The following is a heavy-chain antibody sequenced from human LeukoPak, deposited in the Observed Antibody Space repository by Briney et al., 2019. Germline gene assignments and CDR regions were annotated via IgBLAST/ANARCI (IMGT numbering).Heavy chain of an antibody. CDR2: ISGYNGNT. CDR1: GYTFYNYG. Sequence: GASVKVSCKASGYTFYNYGISWVGQAPGQGLEWMGWISGYNGNTNYAQNFQGRVTVDTDTSTSTAYMELRSLRHDDTAIYYCARDEWQQLVLIEYWGQGTLVTVSS. V-gene: IGHV1-18*01. CDR3: ARDEWQQLVLIEY. J-gene: IGHJ4*02. D-gene: IGHD6-13*01.